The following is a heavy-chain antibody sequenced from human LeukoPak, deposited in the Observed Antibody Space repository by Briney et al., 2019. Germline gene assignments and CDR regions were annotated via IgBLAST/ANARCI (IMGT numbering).Heavy chain of an antibody. V-gene: IGHV1-2*06. CDR3: ARVDSGHDYGPS. CDR1: VYTFTAYY. J-gene: IGHJ3*01. Sequence: ASVKVSFKASVYTFTAYYMHWVRQVRGQGRAWMARINPNSGDTNYAQKFQGRVIITRDTSISTAYMEVSRLKSDDTAVYYCARVDSGHDYGPSWGQGTTVTVSS. D-gene: IGHD5-12*01. CDR2: INPNSGDT.